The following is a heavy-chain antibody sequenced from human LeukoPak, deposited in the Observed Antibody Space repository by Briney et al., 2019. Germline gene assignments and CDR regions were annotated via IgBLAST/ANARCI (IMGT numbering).Heavy chain of an antibody. D-gene: IGHD3-22*01. CDR3: ARDSYDSSGYPYYFDY. V-gene: IGHV1-18*01. CDR1: GGTFSSYA. Sequence: GASVKVSCKASGGTFSSYAISWVRQAPGQGLEWMGWISAYNGNTNYAQKLQGRVTMTTDTSTSTAYMELRSLRSDDTAVYYCARDSYDSSGYPYYFDYWGQGTLVTVSS. CDR2: ISAYNGNT. J-gene: IGHJ4*02.